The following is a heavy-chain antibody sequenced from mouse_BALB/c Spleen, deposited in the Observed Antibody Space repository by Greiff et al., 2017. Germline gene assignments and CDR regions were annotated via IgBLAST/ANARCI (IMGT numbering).Heavy chain of an antibody. J-gene: IGHJ4*01. V-gene: IGHV2-4-1*01. CDR2: IWSGGST. CDR3: ARNPFTTARAMDY. Sequence: QVQLQQSGPGLVQPSQSLSITCTVSGFSLTSYGVHWVRQSPGKGLEWLGVIWSGGSTDYNAAFISRLSISKDNSKSQVFFKMNSLQADDTAIYYCARNPFTTARAMDYWGQGTSVTVSS. D-gene: IGHD1-2*01. CDR1: GFSLTSYG.